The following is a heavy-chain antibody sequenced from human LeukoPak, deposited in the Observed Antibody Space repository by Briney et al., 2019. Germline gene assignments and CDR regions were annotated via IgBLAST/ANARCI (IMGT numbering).Heavy chain of an antibody. J-gene: IGHJ4*02. Sequence: SETLSPTCTVSGGSVSSGSYYWSWIRQPPGKGLEWIGYIYYSGSTNYNPSLKSRVTISVDTSKNQFSLKLSSVTAADTAVYYCARGHCGDYVDYWGQGILVTVSS. D-gene: IGHD4-17*01. CDR1: GGSVSSGSYY. V-gene: IGHV4-61*01. CDR2: IYYSGST. CDR3: ARGHCGDYVDY.